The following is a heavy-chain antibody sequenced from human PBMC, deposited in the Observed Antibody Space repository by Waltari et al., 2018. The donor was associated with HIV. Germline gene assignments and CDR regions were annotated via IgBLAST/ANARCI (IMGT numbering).Heavy chain of an antibody. V-gene: IGHV3-7*01. CDR3: ARGDQWGIFMDSYYGLDV. J-gene: IGHJ6*02. CDR1: TSWSSRHC. Sequence: EALLVESGGGVVKRGGSLRLSWEGYTSWSSRHCMVWVRQASGKGMEWVANINQDATKKNYADSVKCRFSVSRDNGKYSVFLEMNRLRVQDTAMYFCARGDQWGIFMDSYYGLDVWGRGTKVIVSS. D-gene: IGHD1-26*01. CDR2: INQDATKK.